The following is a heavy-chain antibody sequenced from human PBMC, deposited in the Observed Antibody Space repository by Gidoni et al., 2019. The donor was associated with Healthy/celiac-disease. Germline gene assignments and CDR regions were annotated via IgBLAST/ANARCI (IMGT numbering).Heavy chain of an antibody. CDR2: INHSGST. V-gene: IGHV4-34*01. CDR3: ATSPPRWQIGYCSSTSCYVGGYFDY. CDR1: GGSFRGYY. Sequence: QVQLQQWGAGLLKPSETLSLTCAVYGGSFRGYYWSWIRQPPGKGLEWIGEINHSGSTNYNPSLKSRVTISVDTSKNQFSLKLSSVTAADTAVYYCATSPPRWQIGYCSSTSCYVGGYFDYWGQGTLVTVSS. D-gene: IGHD2-2*01. J-gene: IGHJ4*02.